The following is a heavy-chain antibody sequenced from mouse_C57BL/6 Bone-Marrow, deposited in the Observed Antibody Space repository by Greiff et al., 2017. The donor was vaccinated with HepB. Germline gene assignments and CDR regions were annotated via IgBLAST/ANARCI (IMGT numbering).Heavy chain of an antibody. CDR3: ASGERRGQDYYAMDY. J-gene: IGHJ4*01. CDR2: INYDGSST. Sequence: EVMLVESEGGLVQPGSSMKLSCTASGFTFSDYYMAWVRQVPEKGLEWVANINYDGSSTYYLDSLKSRFIISRDNAKNILYLQMSSLKSEDTATYYCASGERRGQDYYAMDYWGQGTSVTVSS. CDR1: GFTFSDYY. D-gene: IGHD3-3*01. V-gene: IGHV5-16*01.